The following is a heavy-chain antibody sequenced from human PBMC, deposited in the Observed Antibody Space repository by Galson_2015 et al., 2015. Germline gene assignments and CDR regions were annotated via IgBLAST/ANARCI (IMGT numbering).Heavy chain of an antibody. CDR1: GFTFSSYA. V-gene: IGHV3-23*01. D-gene: IGHD2-8*01. Sequence: SLRLSCAASGFTFSSYAMSWVRQAPGKGLEWVSAISGSGGSTYYADSVKGRFTISRDNSKNTLYLQMNSLRAEDTAVYYCAKSLRIVLMVYAISAFDIWGQGTMVTVSS. CDR3: AKSLRIVLMVYAISAFDI. J-gene: IGHJ3*02. CDR2: ISGSGGST.